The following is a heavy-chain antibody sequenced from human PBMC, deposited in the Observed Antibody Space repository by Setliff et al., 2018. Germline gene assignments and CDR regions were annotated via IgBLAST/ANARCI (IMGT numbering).Heavy chain of an antibody. CDR3: ARAYCGGDCYNRQLEYFQH. CDR2: ISAYNGNT. V-gene: IGHV1-18*01. CDR1: GYTFTSYG. D-gene: IGHD2-21*02. J-gene: IGHJ1*01. Sequence: ASVKVSCKASGYTFTSYGISWVRQAPGQGLEWMGWISAYNGNTNYAQKLQGRVTMTTDTSTRTAYMELRSLRPDDTAVYYCARAYCGGDCYNRQLEYFQHWGQGTLVTVSS.